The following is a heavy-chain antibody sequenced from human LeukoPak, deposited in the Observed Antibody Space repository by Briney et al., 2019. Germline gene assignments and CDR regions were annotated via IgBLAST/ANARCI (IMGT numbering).Heavy chain of an antibody. Sequence: GGSLRLSCAASGFTFSSYAMSWVRQAPGKGLEWVSAISGSAGSTYYADSVKGRFTISRDNSKNTLYLQMNSLRAEDTAVYYCAKSWYYYDSSGPDYWGQGTLVTVSS. V-gene: IGHV3-23*01. CDR3: AKSWYYYDSSGPDY. J-gene: IGHJ4*02. D-gene: IGHD3-22*01. CDR2: ISGSAGST. CDR1: GFTFSSYA.